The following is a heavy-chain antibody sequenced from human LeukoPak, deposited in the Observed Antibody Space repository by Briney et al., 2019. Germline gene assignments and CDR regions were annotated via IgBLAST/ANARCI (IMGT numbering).Heavy chain of an antibody. CDR2: ISSSGSTI. CDR3: ARGPPCREYCSLEFYFDY. J-gene: IGHJ4*02. CDR1: GFTFSSYE. V-gene: IGHV3-48*03. Sequence: GGSLRLSCAASGFTFSSYEVNWVRQAPGKGLEWVSYISSSGSTIYYAGSVKGRFTISRDNAKNSLYLQMNSLRAEDTAVYYCARGPPCREYCSLEFYFDYWGQGTLVTVSS. D-gene: IGHD2/OR15-2a*01.